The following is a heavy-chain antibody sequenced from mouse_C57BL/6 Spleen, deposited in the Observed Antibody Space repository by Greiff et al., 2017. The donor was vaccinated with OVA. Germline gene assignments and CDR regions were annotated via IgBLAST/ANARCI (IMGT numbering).Heavy chain of an antibody. J-gene: IGHJ4*01. V-gene: IGHV1-81*01. Sequence: QVQLQQSGAELARPGASVKLSCKASGYTFTSYGISWVKQRTGQGLEWIGEIYPRSGNTYYNEKFKGKATLTADKSSSTSYMELSSLTSEDSAVYFCARHLEGAMDYWGQGTSVTVSS. CDR1: GYTFTSYG. CDR3: ARHLEGAMDY. CDR2: IYPRSGNT.